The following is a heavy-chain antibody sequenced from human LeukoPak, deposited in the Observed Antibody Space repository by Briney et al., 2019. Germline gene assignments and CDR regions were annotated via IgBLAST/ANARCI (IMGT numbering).Heavy chain of an antibody. CDR3: NREDMYYDFWSGLDY. D-gene: IGHD3-3*01. J-gene: IGHJ4*02. CDR2: IRSKVYGGTT. V-gene: IGHV3-49*04. Sequence: GGSLRLSCAASGFTFDDYAMHWVRQAPGKGLEWVGFIRSKVYGGTTEYAASVKGRFSISRDDSKSIAYLQMNSLKTEDTAVYYCNREDMYYDFWSGLDYWGQGTLVTVSS. CDR1: GFTFDDYA.